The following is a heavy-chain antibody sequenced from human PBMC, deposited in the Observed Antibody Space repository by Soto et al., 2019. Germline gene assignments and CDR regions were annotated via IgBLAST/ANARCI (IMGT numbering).Heavy chain of an antibody. CDR2: VSNTGIT. CDR3: ARGGGLVVAANGFGSRPNWFDP. Sequence: TLSLTCTVXXASISXXCWSWIRQSPGKGLEWIGYVSNTGITSYSRSIQGRVTISVDSSKNRISLSLSSVTAADTAVYYCARGGGLVVAANGFGSRPNWFDPWGQGTLVTVSS. V-gene: IGHV4-59*01. D-gene: IGHD2-15*01. J-gene: IGHJ5*02. CDR1: XASISXXC.